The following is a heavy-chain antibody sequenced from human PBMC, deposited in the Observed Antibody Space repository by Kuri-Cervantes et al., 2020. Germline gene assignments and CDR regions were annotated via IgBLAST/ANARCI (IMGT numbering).Heavy chain of an antibody. D-gene: IGHD3-10*01. CDR3: ARTYYYGYHSDF. J-gene: IGHJ4*02. CDR1: GFTFSSYW. Sequence: GESLKISCAASGFTFSSYWMSWVRQAPGKGLEWVANIKQDGSEKYYVDSVKGRFTISRDNAKNSLYLQMNSLRAEDTAVYYCARTYYYGYHSDFWGQGTLVTVSS. CDR2: IKQDGSEK. V-gene: IGHV3-7*01.